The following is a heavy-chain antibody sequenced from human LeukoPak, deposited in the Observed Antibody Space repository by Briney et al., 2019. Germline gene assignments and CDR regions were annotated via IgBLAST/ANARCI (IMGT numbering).Heavy chain of an antibody. CDR1: GVTFTNYW. CDR3: VRDGDHHDFDH. V-gene: IGHV3-74*01. Sequence: PWGSLRLSCAASGVTFTNYWMHWLRQAPGKGLVWVAHRHKPGRSPDYADSVKGRFTVPRDNTKNTVHPQMHSLRPEDTALYYCVRDGDHHDFDHWGQGTLVTV. CDR2: RHKPGRSP. J-gene: IGHJ4*02. D-gene: IGHD1-14*01.